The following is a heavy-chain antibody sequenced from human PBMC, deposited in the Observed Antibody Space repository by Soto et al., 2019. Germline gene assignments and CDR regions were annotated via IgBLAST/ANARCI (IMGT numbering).Heavy chain of an antibody. Sequence: ASETLSLTCSVSGGSISGSYWSWIRQSPGKGLEWLGYVYYTGSTNYSPSLRSRVSISVDTSKNEFSLRLSSVTAADTAVYFCARSVAVPGAHIDYWGQGTQVTVSS. V-gene: IGHV4-59*01. CDR3: ARSVAVPGAHIDY. J-gene: IGHJ4*02. D-gene: IGHD6-19*01. CDR1: GGSISGSY. CDR2: VYYTGST.